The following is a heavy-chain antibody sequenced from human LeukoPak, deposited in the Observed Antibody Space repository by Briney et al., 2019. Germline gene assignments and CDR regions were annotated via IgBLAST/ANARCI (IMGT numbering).Heavy chain of an antibody. CDR2: ISWNSGSI. Sequence: GGSLRLSCAASGFSISTYWIHWVRQAPGKGLEWVSGISWNSGSIGYADSVKGRFTISRDNAKNSLYLQMNSLRAEDTALYYCAKDTASKYSSGWYFPDYWGQGALVTVSS. D-gene: IGHD6-19*01. CDR3: AKDTASKYSSGWYFPDY. CDR1: GFSISTYW. J-gene: IGHJ4*02. V-gene: IGHV3-9*01.